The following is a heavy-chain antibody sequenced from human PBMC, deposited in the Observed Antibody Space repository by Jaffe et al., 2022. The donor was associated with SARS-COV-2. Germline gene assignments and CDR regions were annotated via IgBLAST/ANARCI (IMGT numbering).Heavy chain of an antibody. V-gene: IGHV3-15*07. D-gene: IGHD3-3*01. CDR1: GFTFSNAW. CDR2: IKSKPDGGTI. J-gene: IGHJ4*02. CDR3: ATGHYCDF. Sequence: EVQLVESGGGLVKPGGSLRLSCIGSGFTFSNAWMNWVRQAPGKGLEWVGRIKSKPDGGTIDHAASVKGRFTISRDDSKNMVYLQMNSLNTEDTAVYYCATGHYCDFWGQGTQVTVSS.